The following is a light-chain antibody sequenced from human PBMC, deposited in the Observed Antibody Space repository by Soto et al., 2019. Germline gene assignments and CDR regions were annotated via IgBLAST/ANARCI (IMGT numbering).Light chain of an antibody. CDR3: HQYSVFPWT. Sequence: DIQLTQSPSFLSASVGDIVAITCRASQGISSHLAWYQQKPGKAPKPLVYDASSLQSGVSSRFSGSGSGTEFTLTISSLKPDDFATYSCHQYSVFPWTFGQGTKVDIK. J-gene: IGKJ1*01. CDR2: DAS. CDR1: QGISSH. V-gene: IGKV1-9*01.